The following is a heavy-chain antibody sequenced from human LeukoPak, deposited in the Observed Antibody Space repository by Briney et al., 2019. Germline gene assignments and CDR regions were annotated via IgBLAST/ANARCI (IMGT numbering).Heavy chain of an antibody. D-gene: IGHD3-22*01. Sequence: PSQTLSLTCTVSGGSISSGGYYWSWIRQHPGKGLEWIGYIYYSGSTYYNPSLKSRVTISVDTSKNQFSLKLSSVTAADTAVYYCARAMDSSGYYLFDYWGQGTLVTVSS. CDR2: IYYSGST. J-gene: IGHJ4*02. CDR3: ARAMDSSGYYLFDY. CDR1: GGSISSGGYY. V-gene: IGHV4-31*03.